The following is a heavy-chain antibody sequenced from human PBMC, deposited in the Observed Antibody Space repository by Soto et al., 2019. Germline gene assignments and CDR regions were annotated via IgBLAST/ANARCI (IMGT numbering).Heavy chain of an antibody. Sequence: SETLSLTCTVSGGSISSGGYYWSWIRQHPGKGLEWIGYIYYSGSTYYNPSLKSRVTISVDTSKNQFSLKLSSVTAADTAVYYCARGYYDFWSGYYRVYFDYWGQGTLVTVSS. CDR3: ARGYYDFWSGYYRVYFDY. CDR1: GGSISSGGYY. V-gene: IGHV4-31*03. D-gene: IGHD3-3*01. CDR2: IYYSGST. J-gene: IGHJ4*02.